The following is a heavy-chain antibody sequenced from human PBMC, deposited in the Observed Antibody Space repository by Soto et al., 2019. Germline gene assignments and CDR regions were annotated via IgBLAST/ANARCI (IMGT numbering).Heavy chain of an antibody. CDR3: ATLGGNLGAFDY. J-gene: IGHJ4*02. CDR2: IKSRADGGTA. D-gene: IGHD3-16*01. V-gene: IGHV3-15*01. Sequence: EVQLVESGGGLVKPGGSLRLSCAASGFTFSNAWMSWVRLAPGKGLEWVGRIKSRADGGTADHAAPVKGRFAISRDDSKNTLYLHMNSLRTEDTAVYYRATLGGNLGAFDYWGQGTLVTVSS. CDR1: GFTFSNAW.